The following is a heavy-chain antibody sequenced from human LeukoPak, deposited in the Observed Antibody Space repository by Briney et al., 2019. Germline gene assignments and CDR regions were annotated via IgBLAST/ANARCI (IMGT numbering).Heavy chain of an antibody. D-gene: IGHD6-19*01. CDR3: AREVAGRPHPPTN. V-gene: IGHV1-69*05. CDR2: IIPIFGTA. CDR1: GGTFSSYA. Sequence: SVKVSCKASGGTFSSYAISWVRQAPGQGLEWMGRIIPIFGTANYAQKLQGRVTMTTDTSTSTAYMELRSLRTDDTAVYYCAREVAGRPHPPTNWGQGTLVTVSS. J-gene: IGHJ4*02.